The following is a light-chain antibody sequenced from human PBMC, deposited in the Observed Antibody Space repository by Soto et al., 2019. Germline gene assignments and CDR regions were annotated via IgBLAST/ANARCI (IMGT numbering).Light chain of an antibody. CDR3: QQRGKWPST. CDR2: GAS. J-gene: IGKJ2*02. CDR1: QSVSSSF. V-gene: IGKV3D-20*02. Sequence: EIVLAQSPGTLSLSPGESATLSCRASQSVSSSFLAWYQQKAGQAPRLLIYGASRRATGIPDRFSGSGSGTDFTLTISRLEPEDFAVYYCQQRGKWPSTFGPGTKVEMK.